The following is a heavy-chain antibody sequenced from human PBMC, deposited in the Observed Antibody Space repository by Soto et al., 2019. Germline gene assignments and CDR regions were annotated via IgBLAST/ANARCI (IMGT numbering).Heavy chain of an antibody. CDR2: IRSKAYGGTA. Sequence: GSLRLSCTASGFTFGDYAMSWVRQAPGKGLEWVGFIRSKAYGGTAEYAASVKGRFTISRDDSKSIAYLQMNSLKTEDTAVYYCTREAGTRNNWGQGTLVTVSS. CDR1: GFTFGDYA. J-gene: IGHJ4*02. CDR3: TREAGTRNN. V-gene: IGHV3-49*04. D-gene: IGHD1-7*01.